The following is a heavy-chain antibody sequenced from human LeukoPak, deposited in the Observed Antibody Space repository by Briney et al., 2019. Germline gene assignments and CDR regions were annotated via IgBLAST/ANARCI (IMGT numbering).Heavy chain of an antibody. D-gene: IGHD3-9*01. J-gene: IGHJ4*02. CDR3: ARDGGNFDVDY. V-gene: IGHV4-59*12. CDR2: IYYSGST. Sequence: PSETLSLTCTVSGVSISSYYWSWIRQPPGKGLEWIGYIYYSGSTNYNPSLKSRVTISQDTSKNQFSLKLSSVTAADTAVYYCARDGGNFDVDYWGQGTLVTVSS. CDR1: GVSISSYY.